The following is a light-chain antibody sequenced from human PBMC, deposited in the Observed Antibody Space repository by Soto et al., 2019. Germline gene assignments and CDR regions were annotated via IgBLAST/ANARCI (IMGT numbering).Light chain of an antibody. Sequence: EIVLTQSPGTLSLSPGERATLSCRASQSINNRYLAWYQQKPGQAPRLLIYAASSRATGIPDRFSGSGSGTDFTLTISSLEPEDFAVYYCQQFGSSPGFTFGPGTNVDIK. CDR1: QSINNRY. CDR2: AAS. J-gene: IGKJ3*01. CDR3: QQFGSSPGFT. V-gene: IGKV3-20*01.